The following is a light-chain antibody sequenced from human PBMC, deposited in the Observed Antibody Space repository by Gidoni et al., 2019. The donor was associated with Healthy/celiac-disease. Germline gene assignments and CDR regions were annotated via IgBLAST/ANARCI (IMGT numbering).Light chain of an antibody. J-gene: IGKJ1*01. Sequence: EIVLTQSPGPLSLSPGERATLSCRASQSVSSSYFAWYQQKPGQAPRLLIYGASSRATGIPDRFSGSGSGTDFTLTISRLEPEDLAVYYCQQYGSSPRAFGQGTKVEIK. CDR3: QQYGSSPRA. CDR2: GAS. CDR1: QSVSSSY. V-gene: IGKV3-20*01.